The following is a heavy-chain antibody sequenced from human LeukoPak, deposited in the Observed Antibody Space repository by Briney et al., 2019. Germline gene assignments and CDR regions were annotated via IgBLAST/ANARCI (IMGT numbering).Heavy chain of an antibody. V-gene: IGHV5-51*01. CDR2: IYPGDSDT. Sequence: GEFLKISCKGFAYSFTNYWIGWVRQMPGKGLEWMGIIYPGDSDTRYSPSFQGQVTISADKSIGTAYLQWSSLKASDTAMYYCARHYDSSGYSLDYWGQGTLVTVSS. CDR3: ARHYDSSGYSLDY. J-gene: IGHJ4*02. CDR1: AYSFTNYW. D-gene: IGHD3-22*01.